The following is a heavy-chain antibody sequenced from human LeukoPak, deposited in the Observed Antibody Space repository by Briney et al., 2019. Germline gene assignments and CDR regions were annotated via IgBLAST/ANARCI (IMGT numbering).Heavy chain of an antibody. Sequence: GASVKVSCKVSGYSLSEISVHWIRQAPGRGLEWMGSFDSEDGEPVYAQKLQGRVTMTEDTSTDTAYMELSSLRSEDTAVYYCAREDPNFYEDSGFYFDYWGQGTLVTVSS. J-gene: IGHJ4*02. V-gene: IGHV1-24*01. D-gene: IGHD3-22*01. CDR3: AREDPNFYEDSGFYFDY. CDR2: FDSEDGEP. CDR1: GYSLSEIS.